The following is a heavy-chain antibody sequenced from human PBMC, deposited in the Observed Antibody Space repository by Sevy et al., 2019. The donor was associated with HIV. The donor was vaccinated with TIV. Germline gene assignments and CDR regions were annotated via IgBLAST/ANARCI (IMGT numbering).Heavy chain of an antibody. J-gene: IGHJ4*02. V-gene: IGHV3-23*01. Sequence: GESLKISCAASGFTFSTYSMTWVRQAPGKGLEWVSAISDTGTSTYYTDSVEGRFTISRDNSKSTVYLHMNSLRAEDTALYYCAKFAGDFPHFDFWGQGTLVTVSS. CDR1: GFTFSTYS. CDR3: AKFAGDFPHFDF. D-gene: IGHD7-27*01. CDR2: ISDTGTST.